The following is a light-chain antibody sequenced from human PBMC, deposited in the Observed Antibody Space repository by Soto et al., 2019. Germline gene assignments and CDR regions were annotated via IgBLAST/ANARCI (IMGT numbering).Light chain of an antibody. V-gene: IGKV1-8*01. CDR1: QGISSY. J-gene: IGKJ5*01. Sequence: IRMTKPPSSRSSPPGDRVTITGRASQGISSYLAWYQQKPGKAPNLLIYDASSLQSGVPSRFSGSGGGTDFPTSISSVPADDFVTYFRQQSYWDLITFGQGTRLEI. CDR2: DAS. CDR3: QQSYWDLIT.